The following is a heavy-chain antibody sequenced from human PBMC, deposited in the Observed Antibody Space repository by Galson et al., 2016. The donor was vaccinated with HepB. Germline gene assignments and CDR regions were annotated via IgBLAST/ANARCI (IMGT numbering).Heavy chain of an antibody. CDR3: VTQITMTQGAIIYPKSIDY. CDR2: IIPLFATA. CDR1: GGTFNNFA. V-gene: IGHV1-69*13. Sequence: SVKVSCKASGGTFNNFAITWVRQTPGQGLEWMGGIIPLFATANYAQRFQGRVTITADESTSTAYMELSSLRSEDTAVYYCVTQITMTQGAIIYPKSIDYWCQGTLVTVSS. D-gene: IGHD3-10*01. J-gene: IGHJ4*02.